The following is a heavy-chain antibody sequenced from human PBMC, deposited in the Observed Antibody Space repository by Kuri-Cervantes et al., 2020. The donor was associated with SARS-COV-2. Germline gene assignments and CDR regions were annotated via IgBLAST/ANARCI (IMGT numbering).Heavy chain of an antibody. Sequence: SETLSLTCTVSGGSISSYYWSWIRQPPGKGLEWIGYIYYSGSTNYNPSLKSRVTISVDTSKNQFSLKLSSVTAADTAVYYCARGDRWLQFFFDYWGQGTLVTVSS. J-gene: IGHJ4*02. CDR1: GGSISSYY. CDR3: ARGDRWLQFFFDY. V-gene: IGHV4-59*01. D-gene: IGHD5-24*01. CDR2: IYYSGST.